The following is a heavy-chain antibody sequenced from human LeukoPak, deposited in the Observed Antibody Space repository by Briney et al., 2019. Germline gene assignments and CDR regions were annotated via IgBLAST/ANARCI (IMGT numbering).Heavy chain of an antibody. V-gene: IGHV1-8*01. J-gene: IGHJ4*02. D-gene: IGHD2-2*01. CDR1: GYTFTSYD. Sequence: ASVKVFCKASGYTFTSYDINWVRQATGQGLEWMGWMNPNSGNTGYAQKFQGRVTMTRNTSISTAYMELSSLRSEDTAVYYCATLGNRYCSSTSCSKDYWGQGTLVTVSS. CDR2: MNPNSGNT. CDR3: ATLGNRYCSSTSCSKDY.